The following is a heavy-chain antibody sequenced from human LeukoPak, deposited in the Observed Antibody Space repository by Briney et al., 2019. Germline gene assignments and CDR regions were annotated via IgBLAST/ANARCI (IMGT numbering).Heavy chain of an antibody. CDR3: AREIGPIQLHLWGSAFDY. V-gene: IGHV1-18*01. Sequence: ASVKVSCKASGYTFTSYAMNWVRQAPGQGLEWMGWISAYNGNTNYAQKLQGRVTMTTDTSTSTAYMELRSLRSDDTAVYYCAREIGPIQLHLWGSAFDYWGQGTLVTVSS. D-gene: IGHD5-24*01. J-gene: IGHJ4*02. CDR2: ISAYNGNT. CDR1: GYTFTSYA.